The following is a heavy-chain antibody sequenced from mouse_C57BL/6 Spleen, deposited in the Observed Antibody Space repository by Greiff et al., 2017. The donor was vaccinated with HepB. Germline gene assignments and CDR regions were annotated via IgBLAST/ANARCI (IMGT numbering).Heavy chain of an antibody. J-gene: IGHJ2*01. CDR2: IYPGSGST. CDR3: ARTDYDYDDGPYYFDY. CDR1: GYTFTSYW. V-gene: IGHV1-55*01. Sequence: QVQLQQPGAELVKPGASVKMSCKASGYTFTSYWITWVKQRPGQGLEWIGDIYPGSGSTNYNEKFKSKATLTVDTSSSTAYMQLSSLTSEASAVYYCARTDYDYDDGPYYFDYWGQGTTLTVSS. D-gene: IGHD2-4*01.